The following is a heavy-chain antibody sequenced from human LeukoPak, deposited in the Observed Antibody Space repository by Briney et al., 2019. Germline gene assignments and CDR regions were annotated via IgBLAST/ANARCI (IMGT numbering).Heavy chain of an antibody. Sequence: GGSLRLSCAASGFTFSSYAMSWVRQAPGKGLEWVAVMWYDGSNKYYADSVKGRFTISRDNSKNTLYLQMNSLRAEDTAVYYCATSSGWYSDYYGMDVWGQGTTVTVSS. CDR2: MWYDGSNK. CDR3: ATSSGWYSDYYGMDV. J-gene: IGHJ6*02. V-gene: IGHV3-33*08. D-gene: IGHD6-19*01. CDR1: GFTFSSYA.